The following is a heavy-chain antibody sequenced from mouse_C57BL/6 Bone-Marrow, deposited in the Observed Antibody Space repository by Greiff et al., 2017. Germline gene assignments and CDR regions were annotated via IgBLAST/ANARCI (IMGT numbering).Heavy chain of an antibody. J-gene: IGHJ4*01. CDR2: IHPNSGST. CDR1: GYTFTSYW. Sequence: QVHVKQSGAELVKPGASVKLSCKASGYTFTSYWMHWVKQRPGQGLEWIGMIHPNSGSTNYNEKFKSKATLTVDKSSSTAYMQLSSLTSEDSAVYYCAGQLRLPQYYAMDYWGQGTSVTVSS. V-gene: IGHV1-64*01. CDR3: AGQLRLPQYYAMDY. D-gene: IGHD3-2*02.